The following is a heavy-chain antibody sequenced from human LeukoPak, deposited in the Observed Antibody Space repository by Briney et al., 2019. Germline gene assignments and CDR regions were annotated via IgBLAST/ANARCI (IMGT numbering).Heavy chain of an antibody. CDR3: ARDKSVYGDYTWFDP. CDR1: GFTFNNYA. Sequence: GRSLRLSCAASGFTFNNYAMHWVRQAPGKGLEWVAVISFDGNNKFYADSVKGRFTGSRDNSKNTLYLQMNSLRAEGTAVYYCARDKSVYGDYTWFDPWGQGTLVTVSS. J-gene: IGHJ5*02. CDR2: ISFDGNNK. V-gene: IGHV3-30-3*01. D-gene: IGHD4-17*01.